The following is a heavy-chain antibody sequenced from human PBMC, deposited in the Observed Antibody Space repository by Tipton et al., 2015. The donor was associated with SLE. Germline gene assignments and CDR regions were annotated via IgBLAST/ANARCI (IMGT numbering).Heavy chain of an antibody. V-gene: IGHV4-34*01. CDR2: ITHSGNT. Sequence: TLSLTCGVNDGSLSGYYWSWIRRPPGKGLEWIGEITHSGNTNYNPSLKSRVSISVDTSKKQFSLKLSSLTAADTAVYYCTRGGTGDGTNPFDPWGQGTLVTVSS. CDR1: DGSLSGYY. CDR3: TRGGTGDGTNPFDP. D-gene: IGHD2-8*01. J-gene: IGHJ5*02.